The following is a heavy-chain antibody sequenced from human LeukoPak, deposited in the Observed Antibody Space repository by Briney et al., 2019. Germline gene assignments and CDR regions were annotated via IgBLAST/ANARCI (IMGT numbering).Heavy chain of an antibody. CDR1: GDSISSSNW. CDR3: AREDYYDSSGSPDY. D-gene: IGHD3-22*01. Sequence: SETLSLTCTVSGDSISSSNWWSWVRQPPGKGLEWIGEIYHSGRTNYNPSLKSRVTMSVDTSKNQFSLKLSSVTAADTAVYYCAREDYYDSSGSPDYWGQGTLVTVSS. J-gene: IGHJ4*02. V-gene: IGHV4-4*02. CDR2: IYHSGRT.